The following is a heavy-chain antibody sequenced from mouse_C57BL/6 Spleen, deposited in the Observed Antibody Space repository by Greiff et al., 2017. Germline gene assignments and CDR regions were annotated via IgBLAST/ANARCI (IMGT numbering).Heavy chain of an antibody. Sequence: QVQLQQSGPGLVQPSQSLSITCTVSGFSLTSYGVHWVRQSPGKGLEWLGVIWSGGSTDYNAAFISRLSISKDNSKSQVFFKMHSLQADDTAIYYCARNWGYYDAMDYWGQGTSVTVSS. CDR2: IWSGGST. J-gene: IGHJ4*01. CDR3: ARNWGYYDAMDY. V-gene: IGHV2-2*01. D-gene: IGHD2-2*01. CDR1: GFSLTSYG.